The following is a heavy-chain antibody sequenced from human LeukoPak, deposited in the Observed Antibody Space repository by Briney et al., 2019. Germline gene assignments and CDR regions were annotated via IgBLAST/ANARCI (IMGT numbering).Heavy chain of an antibody. CDR1: GGSISNYY. Sequence: PSETLSLTCTVSGGSISNYYWSWIRQPPGKGLEWIGHIYYGGSMKYNPTLKSRVTISVDTSNNQFSLRLSTVTTADTAVYYCVVFIPGGGGRGYWGQGTLVTVSS. CDR3: VVFIPGGGGRGY. V-gene: IGHV4-59*01. J-gene: IGHJ4*02. D-gene: IGHD2-15*01. CDR2: IYYGGSM.